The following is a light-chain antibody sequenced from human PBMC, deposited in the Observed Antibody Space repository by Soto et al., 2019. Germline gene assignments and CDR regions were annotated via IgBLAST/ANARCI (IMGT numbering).Light chain of an antibody. CDR1: SGHSYYA. CDR3: QTWGTGIGV. V-gene: IGLV4-69*01. J-gene: IGLJ1*01. Sequence: QPVLTQSPSASASLGASVKLTCTLSSGHSYYAIAWHQQQPEKGPRYLMKVNSDGSHNKGDGIPDRFSGSSSGAERYLTISSLQSEDEADYYCQTWGTGIGVFGTGTKLTVL. CDR2: VNSDGSH.